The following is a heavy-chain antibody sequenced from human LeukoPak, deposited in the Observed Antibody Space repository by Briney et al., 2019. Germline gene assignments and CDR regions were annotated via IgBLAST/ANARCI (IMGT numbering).Heavy chain of an antibody. CDR1: GYTFTIYD. D-gene: IGHD5-12*01. V-gene: IGHV1-8*03. CDR3: ARDYRYSGYEFDY. CDR2: MNPNSGDT. J-gene: IGHJ4*02. Sequence: GASVKVSCKASGYTFTIYDINWVRQATGQGLEWMGWMNPNSGDTGYAQKFQGRVTITWNTSISTAYMGLSSLRSEDTAVYYCARDYRYSGYEFDYWGQGTQVTVSS.